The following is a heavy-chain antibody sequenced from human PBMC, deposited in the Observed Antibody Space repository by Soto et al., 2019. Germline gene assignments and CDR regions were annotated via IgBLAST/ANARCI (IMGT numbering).Heavy chain of an antibody. CDR1: GGSISSGGYS. CDR3: ARQSSSWYEGYFDY. Sequence: SETLSLTCAVSGGSISSGGYSWSWIRQPPGKGLEWIGYIYHSVSTYYNPSLKSRVTISVDTSKNQFSLKLSSVTAADTAVYYCARQSSSWYEGYFDYWGQGTLVTVSS. CDR2: IYHSVST. D-gene: IGHD6-13*01. V-gene: IGHV4-30-2*01. J-gene: IGHJ4*02.